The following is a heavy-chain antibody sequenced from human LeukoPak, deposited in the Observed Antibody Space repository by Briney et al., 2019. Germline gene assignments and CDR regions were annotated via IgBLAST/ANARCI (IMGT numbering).Heavy chain of an antibody. Sequence: GASVKVSCKASGYTFTGYYMHWVRQAPGQGLEWMGWINPNRGATSYAQKFQGRVTMTRDTSISTAYMELSRLVSDDTAVYYCVRDRCSGAGCKGWFDPWGQGTLVTVSS. J-gene: IGHJ5*02. CDR2: INPNRGAT. D-gene: IGHD2-15*01. CDR1: GYTFTGYY. V-gene: IGHV1-2*02. CDR3: VRDRCSGAGCKGWFDP.